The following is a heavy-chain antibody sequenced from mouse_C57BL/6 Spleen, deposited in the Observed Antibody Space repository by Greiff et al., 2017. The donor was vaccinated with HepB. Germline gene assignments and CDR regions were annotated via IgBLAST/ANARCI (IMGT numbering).Heavy chain of an antibody. D-gene: IGHD2-4*01. V-gene: IGHV1-62-2*01. CDR1: GYTFTEYT. Sequence: VQLVESGAELVKPGASVKLSCKASGYTFTEYTIHWVKQRSGQGLEWIGWIYPGSGSITYNEKFKDKATLTADKSSSTVYMGLSRLTSEDSAVYFCARQRYDYDGSWYFDVWGTGTTVSVSS. CDR2: IYPGSGSI. J-gene: IGHJ1*03. CDR3: ARQRYDYDGSWYFDV.